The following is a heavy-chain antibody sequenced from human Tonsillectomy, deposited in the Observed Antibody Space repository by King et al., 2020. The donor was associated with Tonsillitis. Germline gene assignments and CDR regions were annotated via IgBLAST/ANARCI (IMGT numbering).Heavy chain of an antibody. CDR2: IYHNGAT. CDR1: GGSIRSGGYS. CDR3: ARAYYDFWTGHGMRCFDP. V-gene: IGHV4-30-2*01. J-gene: IGHJ5*02. D-gene: IGHD3-3*01. Sequence: QLQESGSGLVRPSQTLSLTCTVSGGSIRSGGYSWSWIRQPPGEGLEWIGNIYHNGATYYTPSLKNRVTISLDTSKNQFSLKLNSVTAADTAIYYGARAYYDFWTGHGMRCFDPWGQGTLVTVSS.